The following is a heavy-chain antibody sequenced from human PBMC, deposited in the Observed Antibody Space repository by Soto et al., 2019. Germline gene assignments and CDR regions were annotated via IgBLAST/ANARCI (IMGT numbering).Heavy chain of an antibody. CDR1: GGSISSYY. D-gene: IGHD5-18*01. CDR3: ARGPPPDTAMGGYYFDY. J-gene: IGHJ4*02. V-gene: IGHV4-59*01. Sequence: QVQLQESGPGLVKPSETLSLTCTVSGGSISSYYWSWIRQPPGKGLEWIGYIYYSGSTNYNPSLKDRVTISVATSKDQFSLKLSSVTAADTAVYYCARGPPPDTAMGGYYFDYWGQGTLVTVSS. CDR2: IYYSGST.